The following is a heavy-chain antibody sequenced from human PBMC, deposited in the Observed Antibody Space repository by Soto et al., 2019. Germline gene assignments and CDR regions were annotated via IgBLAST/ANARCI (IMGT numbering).Heavy chain of an antibody. CDR3: AKNHYVSSGYFWLDH. J-gene: IGHJ4*02. D-gene: IGHD3-22*01. V-gene: IGHV3-30*18. CDR1: GFTISDYG. Sequence: QVQLVESGGGVVQPGRSLRLSCAASGFTISDYGMHWVRQAPGKGLAWVAVISYDENNKYYADSVKGRFTISRDNSKNTLHLQMNSLRAEDTAVYYCAKNHYVSSGYFWLDHWGQGTLVTV. CDR2: ISYDENNK.